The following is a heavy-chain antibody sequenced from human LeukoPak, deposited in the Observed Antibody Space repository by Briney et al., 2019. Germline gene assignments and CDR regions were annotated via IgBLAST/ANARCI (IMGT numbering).Heavy chain of an antibody. Sequence: GGSLRLSCAASGFTFSSYAMSWVRQAPGKGLEWVSAIIGGGDTTYYAASVKGRLTISRDNSKNTLYLQMNSLRAEDTAVYYCAKVTGGDMITYGGLDYWGQGTLVTVSS. D-gene: IGHD3-16*01. V-gene: IGHV3-23*01. CDR1: GFTFSSYA. CDR2: IIGGGDTT. CDR3: AKVTGGDMITYGGLDY. J-gene: IGHJ4*02.